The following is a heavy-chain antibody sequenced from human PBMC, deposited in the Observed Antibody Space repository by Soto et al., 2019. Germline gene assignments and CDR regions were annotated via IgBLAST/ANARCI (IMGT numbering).Heavy chain of an antibody. CDR3: GKNVDFWSWGIDV. Sequence: GGSLRLSCAASGFTFSTYAMTWVRQAPGKGLEWVSIISSSGDATYYLDSVKGRFTISRDNSRNTLHLQMNSLRAEDAAVYFCGKNVDFWSWGIDVWGQGTTVTVSS. CDR2: ISSSGDAT. D-gene: IGHD3-3*01. J-gene: IGHJ6*02. CDR1: GFTFSTYA. V-gene: IGHV3-23*01.